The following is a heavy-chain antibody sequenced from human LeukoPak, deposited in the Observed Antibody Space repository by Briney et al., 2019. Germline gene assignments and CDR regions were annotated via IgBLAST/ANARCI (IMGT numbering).Heavy chain of an antibody. V-gene: IGHV4-59*01. CDR1: GGSISSYY. D-gene: IGHD6-19*01. CDR2: IYYSGST. CDR3: ARENSGWYYFDY. J-gene: IGHJ4*02. Sequence: SETLSLTCTVSGGSISSYYWSWIRQPPGKGLEWIGYIYYSGSTNYNPSLKSRVTISVGTSKNQFSLKLSSVTAADTAVYYCARENSGWYYFDYWGQGTLVTVSS.